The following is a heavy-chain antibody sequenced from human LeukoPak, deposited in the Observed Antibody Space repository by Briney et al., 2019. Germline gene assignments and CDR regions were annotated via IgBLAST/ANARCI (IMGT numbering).Heavy chain of an antibody. CDR3: VSTTRSSPFDN. Sequence: GGSLRLSCAASGFTFSAYWMSWVRQAPGKGLEWQANIKQDGSDKQYVDSVKGRFAISRDNAKTSVYLQMNSLRAEDTAVYYCVSTTRSSPFDNWGQGTLVTVSS. V-gene: IGHV3-7*01. CDR2: IKQDGSDK. CDR1: GFTFSAYW. J-gene: IGHJ4*02. D-gene: IGHD1-1*01.